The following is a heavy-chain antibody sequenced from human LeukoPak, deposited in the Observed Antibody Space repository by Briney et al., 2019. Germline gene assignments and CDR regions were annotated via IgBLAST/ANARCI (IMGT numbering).Heavy chain of an antibody. J-gene: IGHJ4*02. CDR3: ARVSPIAAAVAYYFDY. D-gene: IGHD6-13*01. Sequence: ASVKVSCKASGYTFTSYGISWVRQAPGQGLEWMGWISAYNGNTNYAQKLQDRVTMTTDTSTSTAYMELRSLRSDDTAVYYCARVSPIAAAVAYYFDYWGQGTLVTVSS. CDR1: GYTFTSYG. CDR2: ISAYNGNT. V-gene: IGHV1-18*01.